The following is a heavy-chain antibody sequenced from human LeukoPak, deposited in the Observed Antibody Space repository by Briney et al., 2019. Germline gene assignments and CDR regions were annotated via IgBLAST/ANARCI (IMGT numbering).Heavy chain of an antibody. J-gene: IGHJ4*02. Sequence: GGSLRLSCAVSGFTFNTYGLHWVRQAPGKGLEWLAFISKEGNDDYYANSVKGRFTISRDNSKKTLYLQMNSLRDEDTAVYYCAKLPTSYGDYGWDYWGQGTLVTVSS. CDR1: GFTFNTYG. CDR3: AKLPTSYGDYGWDY. D-gene: IGHD4-17*01. CDR2: ISKEGNDD. V-gene: IGHV3-30*18.